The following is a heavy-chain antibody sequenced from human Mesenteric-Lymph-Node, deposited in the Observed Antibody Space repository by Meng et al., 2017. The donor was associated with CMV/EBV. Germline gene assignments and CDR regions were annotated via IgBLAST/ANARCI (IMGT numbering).Heavy chain of an antibody. J-gene: IGHJ5*02. V-gene: IGHV4-59*08. CDR1: GGSISSYY. CDR3: AGYCSSTSCYFFNWFDP. Sequence: GSLRLSCTVSGGSISSYYWSWIRQPPGKGLEWIGYIYFSGSTNYNPSLKSRVTISVDTSKNQFSLKLSSVTAADTAVYYCAGYCSSTSCYFFNWFDPWGQGTLVTVSS. D-gene: IGHD2-2*01. CDR2: IYFSGST.